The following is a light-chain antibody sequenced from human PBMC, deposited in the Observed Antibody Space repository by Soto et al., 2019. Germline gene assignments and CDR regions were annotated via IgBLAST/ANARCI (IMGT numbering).Light chain of an antibody. Sequence: QSVLTQPASVSGSPGQSITISCTGTSSDVGSYSLVSWYQQHPGKAPKVLIYQGSERPSGISNRFSGSKSGNTASLTISGLQAEDEADYFCCSYAGSSTLVFGGGTKVTVL. CDR3: CSYAGSSTLV. CDR1: SSDVGSYSL. J-gene: IGLJ2*01. V-gene: IGLV2-23*01. CDR2: QGS.